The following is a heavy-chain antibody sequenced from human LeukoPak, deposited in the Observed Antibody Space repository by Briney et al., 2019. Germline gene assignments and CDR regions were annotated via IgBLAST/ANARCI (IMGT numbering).Heavy chain of an antibody. CDR1: GGSFSGYY. V-gene: IGHV4-34*01. CDR3: ARGRAVAGPFDY. D-gene: IGHD6-19*01. J-gene: IGHJ4*02. CDR2: INHSGST. Sequence: SETLSLTCAVYGGSFSGYYWSWIRQPPGKGLEWIGEINHSGSTNYNPSLKSRVTISVDTSKNQFSLRLSSVTAADTAVYYCARGRAVAGPFDYWGQGTLVTVSS.